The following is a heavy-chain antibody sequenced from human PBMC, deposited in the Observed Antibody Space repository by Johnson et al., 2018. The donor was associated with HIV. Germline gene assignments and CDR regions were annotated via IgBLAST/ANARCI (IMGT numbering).Heavy chain of an antibody. Sequence: STIYYADSVKGRFTISRDNAKNSLYLQMNSLRAEDTAVYYCARVTGPFDIWGQGTMVTVSS. CDR2: STI. D-gene: IGHD4-11*01. V-gene: IGHV3-11*04. CDR3: ARVTGPFDI. J-gene: IGHJ3*02.